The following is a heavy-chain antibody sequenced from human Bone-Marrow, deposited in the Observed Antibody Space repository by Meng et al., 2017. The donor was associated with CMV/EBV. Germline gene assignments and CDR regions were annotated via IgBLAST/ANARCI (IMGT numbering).Heavy chain of an antibody. V-gene: IGHV1-18*01. CDR3: ARSSYDILTGQNWFDP. CDR2: ISAKNGDT. D-gene: IGHD3-9*01. J-gene: IGHJ5*02. CDR1: GYTLSNLG. Sequence: SGYTLSNLGIPWVRQAPGQGLEWMGWISAKNGDTNSAQKVQGRVTMTTDTSTNTAYMELRSLRSDDTATYYCARSSYDILTGQNWFDPWGQGTLVTVSS.